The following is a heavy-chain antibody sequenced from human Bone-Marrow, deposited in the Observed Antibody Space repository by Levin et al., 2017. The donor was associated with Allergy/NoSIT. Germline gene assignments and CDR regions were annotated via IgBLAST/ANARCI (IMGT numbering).Heavy chain of an antibody. CDR1: GYAFTSYY. V-gene: IGHV1-46*01. Sequence: PWASVKVSCKAIGYAFTSYYIQWVRQAPGQGLEWMGIINPSGGSTSYAQKFQGRVTVTRDTSTSTVYMELSSLTSEDTAVYSCARASGYGGPFYYYGMDVWGQGTTVTVSS. J-gene: IGHJ6*02. D-gene: IGHD5-12*01. CDR2: INPSGGST. CDR3: ARASGYGGPFYYYGMDV.